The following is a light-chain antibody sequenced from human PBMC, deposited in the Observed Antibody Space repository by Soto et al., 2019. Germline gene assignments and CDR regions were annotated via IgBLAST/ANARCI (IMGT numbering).Light chain of an antibody. Sequence: QSALTQPASVSGSPGQSITISCTGTSRDVGNYIFVSWYRQHPGKAPKLMIYDINNRPSWVSNRFSGSKSGNTASLTISGLQAEDEADYYCVSYTTSASYVFGTGTQVTVL. J-gene: IGLJ1*01. V-gene: IGLV2-14*01. CDR3: VSYTTSASYV. CDR2: DIN. CDR1: SRDVGNYIF.